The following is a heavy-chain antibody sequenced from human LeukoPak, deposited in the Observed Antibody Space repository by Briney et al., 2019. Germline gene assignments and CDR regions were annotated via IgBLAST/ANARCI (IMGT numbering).Heavy chain of an antibody. CDR3: TRGSSSWYGVDY. Sequence: GGSLRLSCAASGFSFSSYWMSWVRQAPGKGLEWVANIEPDGSDKYYVDSVKGRFTISRDNAKNSLYLQMNSLRAEDTAVYYCTRGSSSWYGVDYWGQGTLVTVSS. CDR2: IEPDGSDK. J-gene: IGHJ4*02. D-gene: IGHD6-13*01. V-gene: IGHV3-7*01. CDR1: GFSFSSYW.